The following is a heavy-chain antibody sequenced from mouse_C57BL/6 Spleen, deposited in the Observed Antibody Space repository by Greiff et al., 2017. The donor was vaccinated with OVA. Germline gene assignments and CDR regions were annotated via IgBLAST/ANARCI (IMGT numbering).Heavy chain of an antibody. CDR3: ARETAQATAMDY. Sequence: QVQLQQSGPELVKPGASVKISCKASGYVFSSSWMNWVKQRPGKGLEWIGRIYPGDGDTNYNGKFKGKATLTADKSSSTAYMQLSSLTSEDSAVYFCARETAQATAMDYWGQGTSVTVSS. V-gene: IGHV1-82*01. J-gene: IGHJ4*01. CDR1: GYVFSSSW. D-gene: IGHD3-2*02. CDR2: IYPGDGDT.